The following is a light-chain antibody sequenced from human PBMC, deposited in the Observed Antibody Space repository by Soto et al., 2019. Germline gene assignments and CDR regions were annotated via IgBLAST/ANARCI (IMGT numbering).Light chain of an antibody. CDR2: GAS. J-gene: IGKJ1*01. V-gene: IGKV3-20*01. Sequence: EVVLTQSPGTLSLSPGERATLSCSASQSVGSSFLAWYQQKAGQAPRLLIYGASSRATGIPDRFSGSESGTDFTVTISRLEPEDFAVYYCQQYGGSPWTFGQGTKVEIK. CDR3: QQYGGSPWT. CDR1: QSVGSSF.